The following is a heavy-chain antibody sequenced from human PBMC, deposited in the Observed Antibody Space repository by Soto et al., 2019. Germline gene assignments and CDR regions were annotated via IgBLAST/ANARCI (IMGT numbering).Heavy chain of an antibody. CDR1: ALPFSIYA. CDR2: RSYGGSNK. Sequence: RILSRSASALPFSIYAMPWVRQAPGKGLEWVAVRSYGGSNKYYAASVKGRFTISRDNSKNTPYLQMTSLRSEDTAVYYCALSAERSGYYPFDYWGQGTLVTVSS. V-gene: IGHV3-30*14. J-gene: IGHJ4*02. CDR3: ALSAERSGYYPFDY. D-gene: IGHD3-22*01.